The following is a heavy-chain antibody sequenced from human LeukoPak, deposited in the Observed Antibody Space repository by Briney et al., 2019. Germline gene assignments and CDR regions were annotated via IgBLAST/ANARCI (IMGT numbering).Heavy chain of an antibody. V-gene: IGHV1-69*01. J-gene: IGHJ5*02. CDR1: GGTFSSYA. D-gene: IGHD2-2*01. CDR3: ARTVPAAMSSNWFAP. CDR2: IIPIFGTA. Sequence: GSSVKVSCKASGGTFSSYAISWVRQAPGQGLEWMGGIIPIFGTANYAQKFQGRVTITADESTSTAYMELSSLRSEDTAVYYCARTVPAAMSSNWFAPWGQGTLVTVSS.